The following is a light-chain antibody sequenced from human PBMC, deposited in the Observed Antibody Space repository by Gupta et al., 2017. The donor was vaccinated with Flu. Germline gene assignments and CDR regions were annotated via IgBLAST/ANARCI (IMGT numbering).Light chain of an antibody. J-gene: IGKJ2*01. CDR1: QNVSSRF. CDR2: GGS. Sequence: EIVLTQFPGTLPLSPGERATLSCRASQNVSSRFLTWYQQKPGQAPRLLILGGSTRASGISDRFSGSGSGAGFTLTISRLEPEDIAVYYCQEWESEPPMYTFGQGTKMEIK. CDR3: QEWESEPPMYT. V-gene: IGKV3-20*01.